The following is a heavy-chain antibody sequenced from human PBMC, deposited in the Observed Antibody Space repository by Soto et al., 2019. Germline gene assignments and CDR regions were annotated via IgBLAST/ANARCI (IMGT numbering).Heavy chain of an antibody. CDR2: IHYSGTT. D-gene: IGHD2-8*01. Sequence: SETLSLTCTVSGTSISSYYWSWIRQPPGKGLEWIANIHYSGTTNYNPSLASRVTLSVDTSKNQFSLKMTSVTAADRAMYFCARYNSYAIDYWGRGTLVTVSA. CDR1: GTSISSYY. V-gene: IGHV4-59*01. J-gene: IGHJ4*02. CDR3: ARYNSYAIDY.